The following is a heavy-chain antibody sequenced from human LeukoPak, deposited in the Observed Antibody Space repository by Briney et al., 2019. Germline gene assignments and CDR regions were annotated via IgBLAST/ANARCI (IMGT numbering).Heavy chain of an antibody. CDR3: ARRTSSGLLYFDY. Sequence: SETLSLTCAVSGYSISSGYYWGWIRQPPGKGLEWIGYIYYSGSTNYNSGSTNYNPSLKSRVTISVDASKNQFSLKVSSVTAADTAIYYCARRTSSGLLYFDYWGQGTLVTVSS. CDR2: IYYSGSTNYNSGST. CDR1: GYSISSGYY. D-gene: IGHD6-19*01. J-gene: IGHJ4*02. V-gene: IGHV4-38-2*01.